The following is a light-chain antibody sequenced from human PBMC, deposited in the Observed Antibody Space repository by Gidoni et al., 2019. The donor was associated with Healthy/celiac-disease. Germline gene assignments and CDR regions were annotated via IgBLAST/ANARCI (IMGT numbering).Light chain of an antibody. CDR1: QGISSY. V-gene: IGKV1-39*01. J-gene: IGKJ2*01. CDR2: AAS. Sequence: DIQMTQSPSSLSASVGDRVTITCRASQGISSYLNWYQQKPGKAPKLLIYAASSLQSGVPSRFSGSGSGTDFTLTISSLQPEDFATYYCQQSYSTLLFGQXTKLEIK. CDR3: QQSYSTLL.